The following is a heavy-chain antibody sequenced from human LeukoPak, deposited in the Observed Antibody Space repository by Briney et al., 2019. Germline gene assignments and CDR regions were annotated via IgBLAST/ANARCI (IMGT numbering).Heavy chain of an antibody. D-gene: IGHD6-19*01. CDR2: IKQDGSEK. V-gene: IGHV3-7*01. CDR1: GFTFSTSW. J-gene: IGHJ4*02. CDR3: ARISTAVAGADY. Sequence: PGGSLRLSCAASGFTFSTSWMSWVRQAPGKGLEWVANIKQDGSEKYYVDSVKGRFTISRDNTKSSLYLQMDSLTAEDTAVYYCARISTAVAGADYWGQGTLVTVSS.